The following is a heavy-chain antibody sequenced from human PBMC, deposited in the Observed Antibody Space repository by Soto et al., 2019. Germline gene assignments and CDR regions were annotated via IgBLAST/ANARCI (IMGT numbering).Heavy chain of an antibody. D-gene: IGHD6-19*01. CDR1: GFTFSSYG. Sequence: GGSLRLSCAASGFTFSSYGMHWVRQAPGKGLEWVAVISYDGSNKYYADSVKGRFTISRDNSKNTLYLQMNSLRAEDTAVYYCAKDFNSGPIDYWGQGTLVTVSS. CDR3: AKDFNSGPIDY. CDR2: ISYDGSNK. J-gene: IGHJ4*02. V-gene: IGHV3-30*18.